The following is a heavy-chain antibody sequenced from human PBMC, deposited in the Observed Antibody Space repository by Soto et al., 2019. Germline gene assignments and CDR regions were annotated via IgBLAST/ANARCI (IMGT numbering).Heavy chain of an antibody. Sequence: ASVKVSCKASGYTFTSYDINWVRQATGQGLEWMGWMNPNSGNTGYAQKFQGRVTMTRNTSISTAYMELSSLRSEDTAVYYCARLGRTGTNRVPDAFDIWGQGTMVTVSS. J-gene: IGHJ3*02. CDR3: ARLGRTGTNRVPDAFDI. CDR2: MNPNSGNT. CDR1: GYTFTSYD. D-gene: IGHD1-1*01. V-gene: IGHV1-8*01.